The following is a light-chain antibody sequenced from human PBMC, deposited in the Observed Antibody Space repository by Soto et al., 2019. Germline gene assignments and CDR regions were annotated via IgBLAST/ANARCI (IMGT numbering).Light chain of an antibody. CDR2: GAS. V-gene: IGKV3-20*01. CDR3: QHYGNSLYT. Sequence: DIVLTQSPGTLSLSPGERATLSCRASQSVSSSSLAWYQQKPGQTPRLLIYGASTRATGIPDRFSGSGSGTDFTLTISRLEPEDFAVYYWQHYGNSLYTFGPGTKLEIK. J-gene: IGKJ2*01. CDR1: QSVSSSS.